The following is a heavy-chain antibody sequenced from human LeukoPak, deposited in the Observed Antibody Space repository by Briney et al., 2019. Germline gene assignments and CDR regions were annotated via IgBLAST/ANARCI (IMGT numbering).Heavy chain of an antibody. CDR2: ISYDGSNK. CDR3: AKDQRYRWELPFSIDY. D-gene: IGHD1-26*01. V-gene: IGHV3-30*18. Sequence: PGRSLRLSCAASGFTFSSYGMPWVRQAPGKGLEWVAVISYDGSNKYYADSVKGRFTISRDNSKNTLYLQMNSLRAEDTAVYYCAKDQRYRWELPFSIDYWGQGTLVTVSS. J-gene: IGHJ4*02. CDR1: GFTFSSYG.